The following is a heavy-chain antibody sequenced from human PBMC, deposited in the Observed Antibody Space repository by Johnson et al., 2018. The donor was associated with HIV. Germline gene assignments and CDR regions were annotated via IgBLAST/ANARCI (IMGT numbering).Heavy chain of an antibody. CDR1: GFTFSSFA. CDR3: ALSGGAAAYDAFDI. V-gene: IGHV3-23*04. CDR2: VSGSGST. D-gene: IGHD6-13*01. J-gene: IGHJ3*02. Sequence: VQLVESGGGLVQPGGSLRLSCAASGFTFSSFAMSWVRQAPGKGLEWVSGVSGSGSTYYADSVKGRFTISRDNAKNTLYLQMNRLRAEDTAVYYCALSGGAAAYDAFDIWGQGTMVTVSS.